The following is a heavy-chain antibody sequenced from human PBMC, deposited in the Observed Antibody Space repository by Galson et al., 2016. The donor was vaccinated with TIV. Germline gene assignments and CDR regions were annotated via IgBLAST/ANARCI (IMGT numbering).Heavy chain of an antibody. Sequence: SVKVSCKASGYSFTNYGIAWVRQAPGQGLEWMGWISTYNGYTDYAQKLQGRVTMTTDTSTSTAYMELRSLRSDDTAMYYCARHNGDDVPSGSYPYYFGMDVWGQGTAVTVSS. J-gene: IGHJ6*02. CDR1: GYSFTNYG. V-gene: IGHV1-18*01. CDR3: ARHNGDDVPSGSYPYYFGMDV. CDR2: ISTYNGYT. D-gene: IGHD4-17*01.